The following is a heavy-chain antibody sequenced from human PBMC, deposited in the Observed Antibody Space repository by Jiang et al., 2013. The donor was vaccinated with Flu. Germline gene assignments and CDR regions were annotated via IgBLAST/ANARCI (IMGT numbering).Heavy chain of an antibody. V-gene: IGHV1-46*01. CDR3: VREMAGGFFDY. CDR2: IKPSGGST. CDR1: GYIFSTYY. J-gene: IGHJ4*02. Sequence: VQLVESGAEMMNPGASMKISCKTSGYIFSTYYVHWVRQAPGQGLEWMGIIKPSGGSTTYAQRFQGRIAVTRDTSTGTVYMELNSLRSEDTAMYYCVREMAGGFFDYWGQGTLVTVSS. D-gene: IGHD5-24*01.